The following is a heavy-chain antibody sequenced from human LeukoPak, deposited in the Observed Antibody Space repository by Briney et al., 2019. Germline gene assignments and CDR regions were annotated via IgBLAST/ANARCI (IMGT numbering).Heavy chain of an antibody. CDR3: ATDVVVVAAMDY. D-gene: IGHD2-15*01. Sequence: SVKVSCKASGGTFSSYAISWVRQAPGQGLEWMGGIIPIFGTANYAQKFQGRVTITADESTSTAYMELSSLRSEDTAVYYCATDVVVVAAMDYWGQGTLVTVSS. J-gene: IGHJ4*02. CDR2: IIPIFGTA. CDR1: GGTFSSYA. V-gene: IGHV1-69*13.